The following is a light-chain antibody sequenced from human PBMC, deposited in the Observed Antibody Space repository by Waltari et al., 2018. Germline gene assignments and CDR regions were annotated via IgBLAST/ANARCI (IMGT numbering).Light chain of an antibody. V-gene: IGKV3-15*01. CDR2: GPS. J-gene: IGKJ2*01. Sequence: IVLTQSPGILSLSPGDRATLSCRASRSLTTNLAWYQQKLGPPPRRLMHGPSTRATGIPPRCRGSGSGTEFTLTITSLQSEDYALYFCQQYNNWPYTFGQGTQLDIK. CDR1: RSLTTN. CDR3: QQYNNWPYT.